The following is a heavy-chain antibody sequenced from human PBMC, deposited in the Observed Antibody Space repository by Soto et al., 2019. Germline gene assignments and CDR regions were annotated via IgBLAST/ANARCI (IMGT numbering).Heavy chain of an antibody. D-gene: IGHD3-10*01. J-gene: IGHJ4*02. Sequence: ASETLSLTWTGSGGSISRYYWSWSRQPPGKGMEWIGYIYYSGSTNYNPSLKSRVTISVDTSKNQFSLKLSSVTAADTAVYYCARHLSAGVRRPISYSFDYCGQGILVPFSS. V-gene: IGHV4-59*08. CDR1: GGSISRYY. CDR2: IYYSGST. CDR3: ARHLSAGVRRPISYSFDY.